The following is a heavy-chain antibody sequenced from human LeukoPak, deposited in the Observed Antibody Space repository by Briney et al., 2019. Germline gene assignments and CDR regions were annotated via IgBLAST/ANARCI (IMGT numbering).Heavy chain of an antibody. CDR1: GFTFSSYS. D-gene: IGHD4-23*01. V-gene: IGHV3-21*01. CDR3: ARDRGGNPEQTCDY. CDR2: ISSSSSYI. Sequence: GGSLRLSLAASGFTFSSYSMNWVRQAPGKGLEWVSSISSSSSYIYYADSVKGRFTISRDNSKNTLYLQMNSLRAEDTAVYYCARDRGGNPEQTCDYWGQGTLVTVSS. J-gene: IGHJ4*02.